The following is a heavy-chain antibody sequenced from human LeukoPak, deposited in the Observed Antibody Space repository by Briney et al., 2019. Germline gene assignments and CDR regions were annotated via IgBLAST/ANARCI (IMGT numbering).Heavy chain of an antibody. V-gene: IGHV1-2*02. CDR1: GYTFTGYY. D-gene: IGHD4-17*01. CDR2: INPNSGGT. J-gene: IGHJ5*02. CDR3: ARVTDYGDHEAWFDP. Sequence: ASVKVSCKASGYTFTGYYMHWVRQAPGQGLEWMGWINPNSGGTNYAQKFQGRVTMTRDTSISTAYMELSRLRSDDTAVYYCARVTDYGDHEAWFDPWGQGTLVTLSS.